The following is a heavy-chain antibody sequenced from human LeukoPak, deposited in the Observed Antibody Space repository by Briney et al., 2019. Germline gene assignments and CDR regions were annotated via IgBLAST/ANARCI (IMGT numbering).Heavy chain of an antibody. J-gene: IGHJ6*03. CDR1: GGSFSGYY. D-gene: IGHD5-18*01. Sequence: PAETLSLTCAVYGGSFSGYYWSWIRQPPGKGLEWIGEINHSGSTNYTPSLKSRVTISVDTSKNQFSLKLSSVTAADTAVYYCARLSYGYNYYMDVWGKGTTVTVSS. CDR2: INHSGST. CDR3: ARLSYGYNYYMDV. V-gene: IGHV4-34*01.